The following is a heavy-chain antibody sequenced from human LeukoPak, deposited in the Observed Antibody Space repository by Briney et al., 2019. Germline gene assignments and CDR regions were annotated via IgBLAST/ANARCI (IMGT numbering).Heavy chain of an antibody. Sequence: QPGGSLRLSCAASGFSFTSYSLNWVRQAPGRGLEWVSYIDKTSTNIYYADSVKGRFTISRDNARNSLYLQMNSLRDEDTAMYYCARESYWGSSLKGFDSWGQGTLVTVSS. CDR1: GFSFTSYS. CDR2: IDKTSTNI. D-gene: IGHD7-27*01. V-gene: IGHV3-48*02. J-gene: IGHJ4*02. CDR3: ARESYWGSSLKGFDS.